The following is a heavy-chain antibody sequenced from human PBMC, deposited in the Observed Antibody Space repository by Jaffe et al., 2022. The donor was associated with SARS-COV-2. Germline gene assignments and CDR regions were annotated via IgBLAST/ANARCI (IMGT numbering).Heavy chain of an antibody. CDR3: ARGRTGPGYCTNGVCPYDY. D-gene: IGHD2-8*01. Sequence: QVQLQQWGAGLLKPSETLSLTCAVYGGSFSGYYWSWIRQPPGKGLEWIGEINHSGSTNYNPSLKSRVTISVDTSKNQFSLKLSSVTAADTAVYYCARGRTGPGYCTNGVCPYDYWGQGTLVTVSS. J-gene: IGHJ4*02. CDR2: INHSGST. V-gene: IGHV4-34*01. CDR1: GGSFSGYY.